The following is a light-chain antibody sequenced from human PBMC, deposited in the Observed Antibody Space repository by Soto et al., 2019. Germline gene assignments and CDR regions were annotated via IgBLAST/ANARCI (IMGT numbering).Light chain of an antibody. CDR2: EVS. V-gene: IGLV2-23*02. Sequence: QSALTQPASVSGSPGQSITISCTETSSDVGSYNLVSWYQQHPGKAPKVMIYEVSKRPSGVPNRFSGSKSGNTASLTISGLQAEDEADYYCCSYAGSSTDVFGTGTKLTVL. CDR1: SSDVGSYNL. J-gene: IGLJ1*01. CDR3: CSYAGSSTDV.